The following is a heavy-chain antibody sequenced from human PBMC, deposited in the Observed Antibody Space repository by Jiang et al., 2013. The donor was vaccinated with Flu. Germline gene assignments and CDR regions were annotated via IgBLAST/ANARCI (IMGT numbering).Heavy chain of an antibody. D-gene: IGHD2/OR15-2a*01. CDR1: GFTFSTFA. CDR3: AKEVLARARGIFDI. Sequence: VQLLESGGGLVQPGGSLRLSCAVSGFTFSTFAMSWVRQAPGKGLEWVSTIDGGGGTTYYADSVKGRFTVSRDNSKNTLYLQMNSLRAEDTAVYYCAKEVLARARGIFDIWGQGTMVTVSS. V-gene: IGHV3-23*01. J-gene: IGHJ3*02. CDR2: IDGGGGTT.